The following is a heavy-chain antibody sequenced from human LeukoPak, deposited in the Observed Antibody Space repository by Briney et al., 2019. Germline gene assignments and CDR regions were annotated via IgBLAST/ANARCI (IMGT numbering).Heavy chain of an antibody. Sequence: SETLSLTCAVSGDSITSAFHWGWVRQPPGEGLEWIGSISHSGTTYYAPSFKSRLTISLDPSKNQLSLKLSSVTAADTAVFFCARDHLACSGDTCFSAHWFDPWGHGTLVIVSS. CDR2: ISHSGTT. CDR3: ARDHLACSGDTCFSAHWFDP. V-gene: IGHV4-38-2*02. J-gene: IGHJ5*02. D-gene: IGHD2-15*01. CDR1: GDSITSAFH.